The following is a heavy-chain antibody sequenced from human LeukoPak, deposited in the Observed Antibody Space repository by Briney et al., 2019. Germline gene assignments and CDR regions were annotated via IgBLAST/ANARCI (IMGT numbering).Heavy chain of an antibody. V-gene: IGHV3-7*01. J-gene: IGHJ4*02. D-gene: IGHD3-3*01. CDR2: INQDGSAE. CDR1: GFSFSIHW. CDR3: ARSPGVGTVDY. Sequence: GGSLRLSCAASGFSFSIHWMSWVRQAPGQGLEWVANINQDGSAEYYVDSVQGRFTTSRDNAKNSLFLQMNSLRAEDTAVYYCARSPGVGTVDYWGQGTVVTVSS.